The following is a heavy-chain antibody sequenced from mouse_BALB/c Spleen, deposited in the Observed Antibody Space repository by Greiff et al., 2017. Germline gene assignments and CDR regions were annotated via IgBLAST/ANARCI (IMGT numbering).Heavy chain of an antibody. CDR1: GFTFSSYA. CDR2: ISSGGSYT. Sequence: EVKVEESGGGLVKPGGSLKLSCAASGFTFSSYAMSWVRQSPEKRLEWVAEISSGGSYTYYPDTVTGRFTISRDNAKNTLYLEMSSLRSEDTAMYYCARLTGHYAMDYWGQGTSVTVSS. D-gene: IGHD4-1*01. V-gene: IGHV5-9-4*01. CDR3: ARLTGHYAMDY. J-gene: IGHJ4*01.